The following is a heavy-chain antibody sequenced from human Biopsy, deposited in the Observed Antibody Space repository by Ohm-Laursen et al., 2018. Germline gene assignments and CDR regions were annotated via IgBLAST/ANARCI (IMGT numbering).Heavy chain of an antibody. D-gene: IGHD5-18*01. CDR2: INPNNGGT. V-gene: IGHV1-2*02. Sequence: VASVKVSCKASEYTFNAYYMQWVRQAPGQGLEWMGWINPNNGGTNYAHKFQGRVTMTRDTSISTAYMHLSGLTSDDTAVYYCARIAYSEYRRDPLDVWGQGTMVTVSS. CDR3: ARIAYSEYRRDPLDV. J-gene: IGHJ3*01. CDR1: EYTFNAYY.